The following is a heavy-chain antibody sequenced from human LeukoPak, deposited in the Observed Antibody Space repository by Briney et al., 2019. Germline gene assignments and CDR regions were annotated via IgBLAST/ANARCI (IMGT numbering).Heavy chain of an antibody. CDR3: VVVAAANYGMDV. CDR1: GGSISSSSYY. J-gene: IGHJ6*02. V-gene: IGHV4-39*07. Sequence: PSETLSLTCTVSGGSISSSSYYWGCIRQPPGKGLEWIGSIYYSGSTYYNPSVESRVTISIDTSKNQFSLKLTSVTAADTAVYYCVVVAAANYGMDVWGQGTTVTVSS. CDR2: IYYSGST. D-gene: IGHD2-15*01.